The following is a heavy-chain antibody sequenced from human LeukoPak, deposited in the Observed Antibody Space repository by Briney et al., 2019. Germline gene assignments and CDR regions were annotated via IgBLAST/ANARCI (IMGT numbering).Heavy chain of an antibody. CDR2: IIPIFGTA. D-gene: IGHD5-18*01. J-gene: IGHJ4*02. CDR3: ASFVDTAMVFDY. Sequence: ASVKVSCKASGGTFSSYAISWVRQAPGQGLEWMGGIIPIFGTANYAQKFQGRVTITADESTSTAYMELSSLRSEDTAVYYCASFVDTAMVFDYWGQGTLVTVSS. V-gene: IGHV1-69*13. CDR1: GGTFSSYA.